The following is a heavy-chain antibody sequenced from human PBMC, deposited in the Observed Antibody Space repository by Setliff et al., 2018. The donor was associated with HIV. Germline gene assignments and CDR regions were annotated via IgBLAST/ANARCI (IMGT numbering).Heavy chain of an antibody. D-gene: IGHD3-10*01. CDR3: AKDRGQCFDL. CDR2: IYTNGAT. V-gene: IGHV4-4*07. CDR1: GDSFTGYY. Sequence: LSLTCSVSGDSFTGYYWNWIRQSAGKGLEWIGRIYTNGATSYNPSLRSRVTMSVDTSKKQLSLRLTSVSAADTAVYYCAKDRGQCFDLWGRGTLVTVSS. J-gene: IGHJ2*01.